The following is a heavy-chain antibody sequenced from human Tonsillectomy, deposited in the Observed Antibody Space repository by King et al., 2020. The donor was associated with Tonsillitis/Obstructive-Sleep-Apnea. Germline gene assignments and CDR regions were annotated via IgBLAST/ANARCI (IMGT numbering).Heavy chain of an antibody. CDR2: ISYDGSND. CDR1: GFVFSSYA. CDR3: ARGEKQQLTEGLDYHYAMDV. V-gene: IGHV3-30*04. Sequence: VQLVESGGGVVQPGRSLRLSCGASGFVFSSYAMHWVRQAPGKGLEWVAVISYDGSNDYYADSVKGRFTISRDNSKNTVYLQLNSLRAEDTAVFYCARGEKQQLTEGLDYHYAMDVWGQGTTVTVSS. J-gene: IGHJ6*02. D-gene: IGHD6-13*01.